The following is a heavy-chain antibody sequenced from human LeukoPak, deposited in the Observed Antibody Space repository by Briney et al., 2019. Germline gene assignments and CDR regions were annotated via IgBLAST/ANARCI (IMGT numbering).Heavy chain of an antibody. CDR3: ARTAPRRRITMIVVVINAFDI. V-gene: IGHV4-34*01. CDR2: INHSGST. Sequence: SETLSLTCAVYGGSFSGYYWSWIRQPPGKGLEWIGEINHSGSTNYNPPLKSRVTISVDTSKNQFSLKLSSVTAADTAVYYCARTAPRRRITMIVVVINAFDIWGQGTMVTVSS. CDR1: GGSFSGYY. J-gene: IGHJ3*02. D-gene: IGHD3-22*01.